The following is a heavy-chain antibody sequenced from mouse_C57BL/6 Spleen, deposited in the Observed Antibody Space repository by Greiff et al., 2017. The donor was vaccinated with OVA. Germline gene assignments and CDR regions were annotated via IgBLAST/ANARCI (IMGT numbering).Heavy chain of an antibody. J-gene: IGHJ2*01. CDR2: IYPGDGDT. V-gene: IGHV1-82*01. D-gene: IGHD1-1*01. Sequence: QVQLQQSGPELVKPGASVKISCKASGYAFSSSWMNWVKQRPGKGLEWIGRIYPGDGDTNYNAKFKGKATLTADKSSSTAYMQLSSLTSEDSAVYFCAREDGSSIDYWGQGTTLTVPS. CDR1: GYAFSSSW. CDR3: AREDGSSIDY.